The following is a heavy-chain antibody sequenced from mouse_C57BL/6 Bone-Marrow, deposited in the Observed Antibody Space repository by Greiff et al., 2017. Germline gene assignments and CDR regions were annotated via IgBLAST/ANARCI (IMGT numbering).Heavy chain of an antibody. CDR3: AREGTTVARRNFDY. D-gene: IGHD1-1*01. V-gene: IGHV3-6*01. J-gene: IGHJ2*01. Sequence: EVKLVESGPGLVKPSQSLSLTCSVTGYSITSGYYWNWIRQFPGNKLEWMGYISYDGSNNYNPSLKNRISITRDTSKNQFFLKLNSVTTEDTATYYCAREGTTVARRNFDYWGQGTTLTVSS. CDR1: GYSITSGYY. CDR2: ISYDGSN.